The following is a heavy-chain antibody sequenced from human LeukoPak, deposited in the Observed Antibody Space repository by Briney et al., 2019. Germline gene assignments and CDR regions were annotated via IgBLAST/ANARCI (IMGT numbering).Heavy chain of an antibody. CDR2: IYYSGST. Sequence: SETLFLTCTVSGGSISSYYWSWIRQPPGKGLEWIGYIYYSGSTNYNPSLKSRVTIPVDTSKNQFSLKLSSVTAADTAVYYCAREMDYYDSSGYPRRAFDIWGQGTMVTVSS. V-gene: IGHV4-59*01. D-gene: IGHD3-22*01. CDR1: GGSISSYY. CDR3: AREMDYYDSSGYPRRAFDI. J-gene: IGHJ3*02.